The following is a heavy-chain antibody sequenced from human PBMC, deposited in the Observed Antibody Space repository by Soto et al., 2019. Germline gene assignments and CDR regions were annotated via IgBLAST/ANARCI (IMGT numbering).Heavy chain of an antibody. D-gene: IGHD2-8*02. CDR3: AKATATGGGAFDI. J-gene: IGHJ3*02. CDR2: ILVDGRT. CDR1: GFICSSYD. Sequence: LILSCAASGFICSSYDMSWVRQAPGKGLEWVSTILVDGRTFYVDSVKGRFTISRDSSQNTVYLQMNSLTAGDTALYYCAKATATGGGAFDICGQGTMVTVAS. V-gene: IGHV3-23*01.